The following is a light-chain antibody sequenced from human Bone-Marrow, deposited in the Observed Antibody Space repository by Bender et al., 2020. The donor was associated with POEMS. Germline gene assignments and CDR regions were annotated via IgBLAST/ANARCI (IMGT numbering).Light chain of an antibody. CDR3: QTSVLDTAS. CDR1: SLANKY. Sequence: SYELTQPPSVSVSPGQTATITCSGDSLANKYVSWYQQKPGQSPLLVMYQDNRRPSGIPERFSGSNSGNTATLTVSGTQTADEADYYCQTSVLDTASFGGGTKLAVL. CDR2: QDN. V-gene: IGLV3-1*01. J-gene: IGLJ2*01.